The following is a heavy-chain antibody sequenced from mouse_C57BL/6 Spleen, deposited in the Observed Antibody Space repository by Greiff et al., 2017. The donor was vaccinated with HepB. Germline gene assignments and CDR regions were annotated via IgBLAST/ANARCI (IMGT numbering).Heavy chain of an antibody. CDR1: GYTFTSYW. CDR2: IYPNSGGT. Sequence: VQLQQPGAELVKPGASVKLSCKASGYTFTSYWMHWVKQRPGRGLEWIGRIYPNSGGTKYNEKFKSKATLTVDKPSSTAYMQLSSLTSEDSAVYYCARDSNYGYFDYWGQGTTLTVSS. J-gene: IGHJ2*01. D-gene: IGHD2-5*01. CDR3: ARDSNYGYFDY. V-gene: IGHV1-72*01.